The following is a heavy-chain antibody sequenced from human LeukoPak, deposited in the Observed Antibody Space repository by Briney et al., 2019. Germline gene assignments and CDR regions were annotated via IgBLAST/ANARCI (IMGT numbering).Heavy chain of an antibody. CDR3: ARDSDWNVDY. Sequence: ASVKVSCKASGYTLTTYGITWIRQAPGQGLEWLGWISPYNGATEYAQNLQDRVSMTTDTSTNTAYIEVRSLKSDDTAVYYCARDSDWNVDYWGQGTLVTVSS. D-gene: IGHD1-1*01. CDR2: ISPYNGAT. V-gene: IGHV1-18*01. CDR1: GYTLTTYG. J-gene: IGHJ4*02.